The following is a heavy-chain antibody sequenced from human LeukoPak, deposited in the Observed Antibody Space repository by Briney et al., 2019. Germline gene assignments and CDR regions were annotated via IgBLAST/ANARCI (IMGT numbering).Heavy chain of an antibody. Sequence: GASVTVSCKASGFTFTSSAMQWVRQARGPRREWIGWFFVGSGNTNYAQKFQERVTITRDMSTSTAYMELSSLRSEDTAVYYCAAAADYYDSSGYYLGYWGQGSLVTVSS. J-gene: IGHJ4*02. CDR3: AAAADYYDSSGYYLGY. V-gene: IGHV1-58*02. CDR1: GFTFTSSA. D-gene: IGHD3-22*01. CDR2: FFVGSGNT.